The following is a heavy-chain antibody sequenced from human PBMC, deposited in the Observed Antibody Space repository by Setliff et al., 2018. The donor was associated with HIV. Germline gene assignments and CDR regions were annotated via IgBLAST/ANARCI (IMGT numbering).Heavy chain of an antibody. CDR3: ARLGDYDSSGYSWFDY. CDR2: IYYSGST. D-gene: IGHD3-22*01. J-gene: IGHJ4*02. CDR1: SGSVNNYW. Sequence: SETLSLTCNVSSGSVNNYWWTWIRQPPGKGLEWIGYIYYSGSTYYNPSIKSRVTISVDTSKNQFSLMLSSVTAADTAVYYCARLGDYDSSGYSWFDYWGQGTLVTVSS. V-gene: IGHV4-59*02.